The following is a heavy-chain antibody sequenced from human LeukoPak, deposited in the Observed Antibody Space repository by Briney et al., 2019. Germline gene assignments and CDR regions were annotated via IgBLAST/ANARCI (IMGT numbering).Heavy chain of an antibody. CDR1: GFTFNHDG. CDR2: IWSDGTNT. CDR3: ARDAQRGFDYSNSLKY. V-gene: IGHV3-33*01. J-gene: IGHJ4*02. D-gene: IGHD4-11*01. Sequence: PGGSLRLSRGATGFTFNHDGMHWVRQAPGKGLEWVAVIWSDGTNTYYADSVKGRFTISRVDYENTVYLQMNSLRPEDSGVYYCARDAQRGFDYSNSLKYWGQGTPVTVST.